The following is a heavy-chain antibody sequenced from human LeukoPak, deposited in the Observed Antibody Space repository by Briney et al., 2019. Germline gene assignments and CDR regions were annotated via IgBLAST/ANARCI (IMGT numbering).Heavy chain of an antibody. Sequence: PSETLSLTCTVSGGSISSYYWSWLRQPPGKGLVWIGYIYYSGSTNYNPSLKSRVTISVDTSKNQFSLKLSSVTAADTAVYYCARGKDSSFDYWGQGTLVTVSS. CDR3: ARGKDSSFDY. J-gene: IGHJ4*02. CDR2: IYYSGST. V-gene: IGHV4-59*01. D-gene: IGHD3-22*01. CDR1: GGSISSYY.